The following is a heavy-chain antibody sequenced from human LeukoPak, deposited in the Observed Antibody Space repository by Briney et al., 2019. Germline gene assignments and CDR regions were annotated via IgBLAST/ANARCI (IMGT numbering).Heavy chain of an antibody. CDR2: IYSGGET. V-gene: IGHV3-66*01. D-gene: IGHD3-22*01. J-gene: IGHJ4*02. Sequence: GGSLRLSCAASGFTFSSNYINWVRQAPGKGLEWVSVIYSGGETYYADSVKGRFTISRDISKNTLYLQMNSLRAEDTAVYYCARDRGAYYYDTGYWGQGTLVTVSS. CDR1: GFTFSSNY. CDR3: ARDRGAYYYDTGY.